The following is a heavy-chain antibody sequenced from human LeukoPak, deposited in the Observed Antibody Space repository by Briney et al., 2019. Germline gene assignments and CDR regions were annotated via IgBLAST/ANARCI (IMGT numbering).Heavy chain of an antibody. CDR2: ISGSGGST. CDR3: AKEISLYYYDSSGQDY. CDR1: GFTFSSYA. D-gene: IGHD3-22*01. J-gene: IGHJ4*02. V-gene: IGHV3-23*01. Sequence: GGSLRLSCAASGFTFSSYAISWVRQAPGKGLEWVSAISGSGGSTYYADSVKGRFTISRDNSKNTLYLQMNSLRAEDTAVYYCAKEISLYYYDSSGQDYWGQGTLVTVSS.